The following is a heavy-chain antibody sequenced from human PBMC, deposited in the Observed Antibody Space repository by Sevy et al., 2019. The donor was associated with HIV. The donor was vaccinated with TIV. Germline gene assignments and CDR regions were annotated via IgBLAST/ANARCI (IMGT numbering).Heavy chain of an antibody. D-gene: IGHD4-17*01. Sequence: GGSLRLSCAASGFTFSSYAMHWVRQAPGKGLELVAVISYDGSNKYYADSVKGRFTISRDNSKNTLYLQMNSLRAEDTAVYYCARDLRTVTNYFDYWGQGTLVTVSS. CDR2: ISYDGSNK. CDR3: ARDLRTVTNYFDY. J-gene: IGHJ4*02. V-gene: IGHV3-30-3*01. CDR1: GFTFSSYA.